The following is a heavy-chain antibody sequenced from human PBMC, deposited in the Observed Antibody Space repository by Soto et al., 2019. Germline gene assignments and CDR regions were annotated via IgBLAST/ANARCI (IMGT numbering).Heavy chain of an antibody. V-gene: IGHV4-30-2*01. CDR1: GGSISSGGYS. J-gene: IGHJ5*02. Sequence: TSETLSLTCAVSGGSISSGGYSWSWIRQPPGKGLEWIGYIYHSGSTYYNPSLKSRVTISVDRSKNQFSLKLSSVTAADTAVYYCARSDKNWFDPWGQGTLVTVSS. D-gene: IGHD2-21*02. CDR3: ARSDKNWFDP. CDR2: IYHSGST.